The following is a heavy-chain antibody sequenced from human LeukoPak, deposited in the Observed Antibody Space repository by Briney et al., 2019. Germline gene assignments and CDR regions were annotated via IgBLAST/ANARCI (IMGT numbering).Heavy chain of an antibody. J-gene: IGHJ4*02. Sequence: GGSLTLSCAASGFTSSGYWMNWVRQAPGKGLEWVANINQDGSEKYYVDSLKGRFTISRDNAENSLYLQMNSLRAEDTAVYYCTRGDYGDYAFDYWGQGTLVTVSS. V-gene: IGHV3-7*04. D-gene: IGHD4-17*01. CDR2: INQDGSEK. CDR3: TRGDYGDYAFDY. CDR1: GFTSSGYW.